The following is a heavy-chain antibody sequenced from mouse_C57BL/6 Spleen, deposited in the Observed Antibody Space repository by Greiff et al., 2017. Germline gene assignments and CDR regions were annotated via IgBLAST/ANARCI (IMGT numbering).Heavy chain of an antibody. V-gene: IGHV1-26*01. CDR3: ARNPSSYGSILDY. CDR2: INPNNGGT. J-gene: IGHJ2*01. CDR1: GYTFTDYY. D-gene: IGHD1-1*01. Sequence: EVKLQQSGPELVKPGASVKISCKASGYTFTDYYMNWVKQSHGKSLEWIGDINPNNGGTSYNQKFKGKATLTVDKSSSTAYMELRSLTSEDSAVYYCARNPSSYGSILDYWGQGTTLTVSS.